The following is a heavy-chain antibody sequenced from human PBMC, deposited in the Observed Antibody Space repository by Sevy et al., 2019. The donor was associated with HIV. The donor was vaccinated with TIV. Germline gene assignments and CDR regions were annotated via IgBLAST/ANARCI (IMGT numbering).Heavy chain of an antibody. D-gene: IGHD3-10*01. Sequence: GESLKTSCAASGFTFSKYWMSWVRQAPGKGLEWVANINQDGSEKYYVDSVKGRFTISRDNGKNSLYLQMNSLRAEDTAVYYCARETGSSHFDYWGQGTLVTVSS. CDR3: ARETGSSHFDY. J-gene: IGHJ4*02. CDR2: INQDGSEK. V-gene: IGHV3-7*01. CDR1: GFTFSKYW.